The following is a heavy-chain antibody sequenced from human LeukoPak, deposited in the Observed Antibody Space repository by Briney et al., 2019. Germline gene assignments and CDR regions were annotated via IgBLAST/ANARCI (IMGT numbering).Heavy chain of an antibody. Sequence: SETLPLTCTVSDDSISGYSWSWIRQTPERGLEWIGLIQTSGNTKYNPSLKGRVPISVDTSKNQLSLTVNSVTAADTDVYYCARRVGSTAVRQNIYQYMDFWGKGTTVTVSS. J-gene: IGHJ6*03. CDR1: DDSISGYS. D-gene: IGHD2-2*01. V-gene: IGHV4-4*08. CDR2: IQTSGNT. CDR3: ARRVGSTAVRQNIYQYMDF.